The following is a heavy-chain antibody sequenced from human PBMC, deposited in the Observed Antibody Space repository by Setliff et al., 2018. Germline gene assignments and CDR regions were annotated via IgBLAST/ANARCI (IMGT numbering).Heavy chain of an antibody. CDR1: GGSLNSGSYY. Sequence: SETLSLTCAVSGGSLNSGSYYWSWIRQSTERGLEWLGRLHTSGSTTYNPALNSRVTISVDTSTNQFSLRLTSLTAVDTAVYFCARDNTILGATDHWGQGTLVTVSS. V-gene: IGHV4-61*02. J-gene: IGHJ5*02. D-gene: IGHD1-26*01. CDR2: LHTSGST. CDR3: ARDNTILGATDH.